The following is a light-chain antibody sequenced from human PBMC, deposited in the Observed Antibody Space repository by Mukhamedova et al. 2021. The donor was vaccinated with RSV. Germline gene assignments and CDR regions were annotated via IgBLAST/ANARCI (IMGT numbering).Light chain of an antibody. CDR2: EVS. CDR3: MQGIYLPPIT. V-gene: IGKV2-29*03. J-gene: IGKJ5*01. CDR1: HGNGKTY. Sequence: HGNGKTYLYWYLQKPGQAPRLLIYEVSSRFSGVPDRFSGSGSETDFTLKISRVEAEDVGVYYCMQGIYLPPITFGQGTRLEIK.